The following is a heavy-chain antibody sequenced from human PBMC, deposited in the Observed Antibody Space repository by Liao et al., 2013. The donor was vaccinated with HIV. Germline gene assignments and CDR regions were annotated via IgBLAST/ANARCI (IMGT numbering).Heavy chain of an antibody. CDR3: ARVIYYYYMDV. CDR1: GGSISSGSYY. Sequence: QVQLQESGPGLVKPSETLPLTCTVSGGSISSGSYYWSWIRQPAGKGLEWIGRIYTSGSTNYNPSLKSRVTISVDTSKNQFSLKLSSVTAADTAVYYCARVIYYYYMDVWGKGTTVTVSS. J-gene: IGHJ6*03. CDR2: IYTSGST. V-gene: IGHV4-61*02.